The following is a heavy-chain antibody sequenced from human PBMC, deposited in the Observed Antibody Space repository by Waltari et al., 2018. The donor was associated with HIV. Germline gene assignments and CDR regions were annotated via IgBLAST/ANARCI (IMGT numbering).Heavy chain of an antibody. J-gene: IGHJ5*02. V-gene: IGHV3-30*18. D-gene: IGHD6-19*01. CDR2: ISGTNK. Sequence: QVHLVESGGGVAQPGRSLKLSCAASGFTLSYYGMHWVRQAPGKGLEWVAVISGTNKFYGDSVKGRFTISRDNSENTLFLQMNSLRPEDTAMYYCAKYMRGVAVAGTDRWGQGTLVIVSS. CDR1: GFTLSYYG. CDR3: AKYMRGVAVAGTDR.